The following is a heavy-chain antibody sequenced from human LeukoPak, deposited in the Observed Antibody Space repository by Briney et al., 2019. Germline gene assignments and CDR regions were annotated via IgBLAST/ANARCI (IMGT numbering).Heavy chain of an antibody. CDR1: GGSFRVYY. CDR3: ARHYGP. V-gene: IGHV4-34*01. CDR2: IYDSGST. J-gene: IGHJ5*02. D-gene: IGHD3-16*01. Sequence: SETLSLTCAVYGGSFRVYYWSWIPQPPGKGLEWIGSIYDSGSTYYNPSLKSRVTISVDTSKNQFSLKLNSVTAADTAVYYCARHYGPWGQGTLVTVSS.